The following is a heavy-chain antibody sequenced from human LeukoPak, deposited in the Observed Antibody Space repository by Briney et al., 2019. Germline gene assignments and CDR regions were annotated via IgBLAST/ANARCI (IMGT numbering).Heavy chain of an antibody. CDR3: ARETEYYDFWSGYYL. CDR2: IKQDGSEE. Sequence: GGSLRLSCAASGFTFSSYWMSWVRQAPGKGLEWVANIKQDGSEEYYVDSVKGRFTISRDNAKNSLYLQMNSLRAEDTAVYYCARETEYYDFWSGYYLWGQGTLVTVSS. J-gene: IGHJ4*02. CDR1: GFTFSSYW. D-gene: IGHD3-3*01. V-gene: IGHV3-7*03.